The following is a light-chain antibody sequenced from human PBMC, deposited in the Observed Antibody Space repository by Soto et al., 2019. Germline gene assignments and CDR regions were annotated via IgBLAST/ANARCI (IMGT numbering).Light chain of an antibody. Sequence: DIQMTQSPSSLSASVGDRVTVACRASQNISWYLTWYQHKPGEAPKLLIYAASTLQSGVPSRFSGSGSGTDFTLTISSLQPEDFATYYCQQSYSTPRTFGQGTKLEIK. J-gene: IGKJ2*02. CDR3: QQSYSTPRT. V-gene: IGKV1-39*01. CDR2: AAS. CDR1: QNISWY.